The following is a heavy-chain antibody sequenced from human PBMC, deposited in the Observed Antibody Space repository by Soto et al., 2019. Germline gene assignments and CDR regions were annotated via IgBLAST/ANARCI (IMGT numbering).Heavy chain of an antibody. J-gene: IGHJ4*02. CDR1: GGSFSGYY. V-gene: IGHV4-34*01. CDR2: INHSGST. CDR3: ARGALDY. Sequence: SETLSLTCAVYGGSFSGYYWSWICQPPGKGLEWIGEINHSGSTNYNPSLKSRVTISVDTSKNQFSLKLSSVTAADTAVYYCARGALDYWGQGTLVTVSS.